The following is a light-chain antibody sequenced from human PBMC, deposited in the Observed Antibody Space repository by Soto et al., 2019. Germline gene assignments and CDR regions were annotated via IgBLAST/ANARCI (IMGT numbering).Light chain of an antibody. CDR3: QQYNSYSPET. V-gene: IGKV1-17*01. J-gene: IGKJ1*01. CDR1: QGIRND. Sequence: DIQMTQSPSSLSASVGDRVTITCLASQGIRNDLGWYQQKPGKAPKLLIYAASSLQSGVPSRFSGSGSGTEFTLTITSLQPDDFATYYCQQYNSYSPETFGQGTKVDI. CDR2: AAS.